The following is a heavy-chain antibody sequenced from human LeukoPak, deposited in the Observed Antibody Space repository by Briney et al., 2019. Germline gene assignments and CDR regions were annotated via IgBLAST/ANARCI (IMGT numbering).Heavy chain of an antibody. CDR2: IRSKGYGGTT. CDR1: GLTFGDHA. D-gene: IGHD3-10*01. CDR3: TRVRSGNDLDY. Sequence: GRSLRLSCSASGLTFGDHAMSWVRQAPGKGLEWVGFIRSKGYGGTTEYAASVEGRFSLSRDDSKSFVYLQMSSLKTEDTAVYYCTRVRSGNDLDYWGQGTLVTVSS. V-gene: IGHV3-49*04. J-gene: IGHJ4*02.